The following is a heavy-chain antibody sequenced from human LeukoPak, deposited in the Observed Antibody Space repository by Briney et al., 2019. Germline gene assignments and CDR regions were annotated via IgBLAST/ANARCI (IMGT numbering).Heavy chain of an antibody. CDR1: GFIFSSYA. V-gene: IGHV3-23*01. CDR3: ARGVYSSGSSHDY. D-gene: IGHD3-10*01. CDR2: ISGSGGST. J-gene: IGHJ4*02. Sequence: GGSLRLSCAASGFIFSSYAMSWVRQAPGKGLEWVSTISGSGGSTYYADSVKGRFTISRDNAMDSLYLQMNRLRVEDTAVYYCARGVYSSGSSHDYWGQGTLVTVSS.